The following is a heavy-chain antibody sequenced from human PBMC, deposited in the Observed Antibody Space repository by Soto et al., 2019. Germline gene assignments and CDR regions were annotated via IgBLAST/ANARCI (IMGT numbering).Heavy chain of an antibody. J-gene: IGHJ4*02. CDR2: ISGSGGST. V-gene: IGHV3-23*01. CDR1: GFTFSSYA. CDR3: AKSDTVVVAATRIGY. Sequence: GGSLRLSCAASGFTFSSYAMSWVRQAPGKGLEWVSAISGSGGSTYYADSVKGRFTISRDNSKNTLYLQMNSLRAEDTAVYYCAKSDTVVVAATRIGYWGQGTLVTVSS. D-gene: IGHD2-15*01.